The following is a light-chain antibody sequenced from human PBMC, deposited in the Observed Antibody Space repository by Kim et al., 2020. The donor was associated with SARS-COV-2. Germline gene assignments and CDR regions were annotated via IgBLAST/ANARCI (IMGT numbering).Light chain of an antibody. J-gene: IGKJ4*01. CDR3: QQYKSLPLT. Sequence: ASVGDRVTITCQASQDITNYLNWYQQRPGKAPKVLIYGASNLETGVPSRFSGSGSRTDFTFTISSLQPEDNATYFCQQYKSLPLTFGGGTKVDIK. CDR2: GAS. CDR1: QDITNY. V-gene: IGKV1-33*01.